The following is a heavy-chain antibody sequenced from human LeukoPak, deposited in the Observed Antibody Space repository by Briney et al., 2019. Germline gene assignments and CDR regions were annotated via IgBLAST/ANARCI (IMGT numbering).Heavy chain of an antibody. CDR1: GFTVSSNY. CDR2: INSDGSST. D-gene: IGHD6-13*01. J-gene: IGHJ4*02. CDR3: ARDGFVGAADY. Sequence: GGSLRLSCAASGFTVSSNYMSWVRQAPGKGLEWVSRINSDGSSTSYADSVKGRFTISRDNAKNTLYLQMNSLRAEDTAVYYCARDGFVGAADYWGQGTLVTVSS. V-gene: IGHV3-74*01.